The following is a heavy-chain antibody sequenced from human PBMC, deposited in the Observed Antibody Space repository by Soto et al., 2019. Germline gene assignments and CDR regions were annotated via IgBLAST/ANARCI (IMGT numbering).Heavy chain of an antibody. CDR2: ISVSGGT. CDR1: GLPLNRYA. Sequence: GGRLRLSCSATGLPLNRYAIRWVRQAPVQGPEWVSHISVSGGTYYGDSVKGRFTISRDNSKNTLFLQMNSLRAEDTAVYYCGKSLSTGNPCGYWGRGSRGPVAS. D-gene: IGHD2-2*01. V-gene: IGHV3-23*01. CDR3: GKSLSTGNPCGY. J-gene: IGHJ4*02.